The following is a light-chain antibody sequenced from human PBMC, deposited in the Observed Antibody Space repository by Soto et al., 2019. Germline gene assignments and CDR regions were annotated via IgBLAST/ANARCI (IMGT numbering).Light chain of an antibody. Sequence: DIQMTQSPYSLSASVGDRVTITCRASQSISSYLNWYQQKPGKAPKLLIYAASSLQSGVPSRFSGSGSGTDFTLNISSLQPEDFATYYCQQSYSTPPWTFGQGTKVEIK. CDR1: QSISSY. CDR3: QQSYSTPPWT. V-gene: IGKV1-39*01. CDR2: AAS. J-gene: IGKJ1*01.